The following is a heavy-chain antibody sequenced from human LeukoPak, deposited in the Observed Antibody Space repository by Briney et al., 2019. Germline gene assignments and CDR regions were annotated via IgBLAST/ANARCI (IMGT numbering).Heavy chain of an antibody. CDR3: ARDGVYLEWLFSQYNWFDP. CDR2: ISAYNGNT. V-gene: IGHV1-18*01. D-gene: IGHD3-3*01. J-gene: IGHJ5*02. Sequence: ASVKVSCKASGYTFTSYGISGVRQAPGQGLEWMGWISAYNGNTNYAQKLQGRVTMTTDTSTSTAYMELRSLRSDDTAVYYCARDGVYLEWLFSQYNWFDPWGQGTLVTVSS. CDR1: GYTFTSYG.